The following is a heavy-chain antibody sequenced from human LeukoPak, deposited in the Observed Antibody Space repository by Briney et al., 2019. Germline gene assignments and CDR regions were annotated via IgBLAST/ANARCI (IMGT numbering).Heavy chain of an antibody. Sequence: GGSLRLSCAASGFTFSSYWMSWVRQAPGKGLEWVANIKQDGSEKYYVDSVKGRFTISRDNAKNSVYLQMNSPRAEDTAVFYCARDQYDTWSRRGNFDSWGQGTLVIVSS. D-gene: IGHD3-3*01. J-gene: IGHJ4*02. CDR3: ARDQYDTWSRRGNFDS. CDR2: IKQDGSEK. V-gene: IGHV3-7*03. CDR1: GFTFSSYW.